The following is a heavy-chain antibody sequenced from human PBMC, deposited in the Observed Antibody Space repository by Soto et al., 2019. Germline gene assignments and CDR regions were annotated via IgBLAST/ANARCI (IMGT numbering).Heavy chain of an antibody. CDR3: ARSEATALDY. CDR2: AHHSGRT. J-gene: IGHJ4*02. Sequence: SETLSLTCTVSGDSMSSSNCWNWVRQPPGKGLEWIGEAHHSGRTNYNPSLKSRVTISVDRSQNHFSLQLTSVTAADTAVYYCARSEATALDYWGQGTLVTVSS. V-gene: IGHV4-4*02. CDR1: GDSMSSSNC.